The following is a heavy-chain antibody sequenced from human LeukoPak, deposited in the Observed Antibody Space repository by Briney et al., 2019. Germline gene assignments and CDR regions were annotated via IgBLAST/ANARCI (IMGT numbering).Heavy chain of an antibody. Sequence: PGGSLRLSCAASGFTFNNYAMTWVPHAPGKGLEWVSSISNSGDSTYYADSVKGRLTISRDNSRNTLSLQMNSLTAEDTAVYYRAKDSISYYDILTGYSDFDYWGQGTLVTVSS. CDR2: ISNSGDST. CDR1: GFTFNNYA. D-gene: IGHD3-9*01. J-gene: IGHJ4*02. V-gene: IGHV3-23*01. CDR3: AKDSISYYDILTGYSDFDY.